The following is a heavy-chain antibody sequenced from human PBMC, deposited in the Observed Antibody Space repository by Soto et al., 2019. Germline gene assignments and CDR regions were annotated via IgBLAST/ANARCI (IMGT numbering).Heavy chain of an antibody. CDR3: AKDGWFGELLPLFFDY. V-gene: IGHV3-23*01. D-gene: IGHD3-10*01. CDR2: ISGSGGST. Sequence: GGSLRLSCAASGFTFSSYAMSWVRQAPGKGLEWVSAISGSGGSTYYADSVKGRFTISRDNSKNTLYLQMNSLRAEDTAVYYCAKDGWFGELLPLFFDYWGQGTLVTVSS. CDR1: GFTFSSYA. J-gene: IGHJ4*02.